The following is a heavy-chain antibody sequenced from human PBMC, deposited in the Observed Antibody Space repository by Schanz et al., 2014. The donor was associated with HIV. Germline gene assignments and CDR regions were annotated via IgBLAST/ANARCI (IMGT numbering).Heavy chain of an antibody. CDR2: VYIGDST. V-gene: IGHV3-53*01. Sequence: DVQLVESGGGLIQPGGSLRLSCAASGFSVTQGYISWVRQAPGKGLEWVSVVYIGDSTFYANSVKGRFTISRDDSKNTLYLQMNSLRAEDTAMYYCAAGLIRYFFDYWGQGTLVTVSS. J-gene: IGHJ4*02. CDR3: AAGLIRYFFDY. CDR1: GFSVTQGY. D-gene: IGHD2-21*01.